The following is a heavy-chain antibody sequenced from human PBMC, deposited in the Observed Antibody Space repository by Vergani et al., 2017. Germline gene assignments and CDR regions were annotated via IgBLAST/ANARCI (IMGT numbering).Heavy chain of an antibody. J-gene: IGHJ4*02. CDR1: GYPFTAYY. CDR3: ARNITMVPAPADY. Sequence: VQLVQSGAEVKKPGASVKASCKPLGYPFTAYYMHWVRQAPGQGLEWMGWINPNGGGTNYAQKFQGRVTMTRDTSSSTAYMELSRLRADDTAVYYCARNITMVPAPADYWGQGTLVTVSS. V-gene: IGHV1-2*02. D-gene: IGHD3-10*01. CDR2: INPNGGGT.